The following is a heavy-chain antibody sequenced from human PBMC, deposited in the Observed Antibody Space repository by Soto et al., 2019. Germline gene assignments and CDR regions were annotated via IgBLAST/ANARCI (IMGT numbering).Heavy chain of an antibody. V-gene: IGHV6-1*01. CDR1: GDSVSTNSAA. CDR2: TYYRSEWYY. Sequence: PSQTLSLTCAISGDSVSTNSAAWNWIRQSPSRGLEWLGRTYYRSEWYYDYAASVKSRIIINPDTSKNQFSLQLSSVTPEDTAVNYCARDKVRNYDYWGQGALVTVSS. D-gene: IGHD3-10*01. J-gene: IGHJ4*02. CDR3: ARDKVRNYDY.